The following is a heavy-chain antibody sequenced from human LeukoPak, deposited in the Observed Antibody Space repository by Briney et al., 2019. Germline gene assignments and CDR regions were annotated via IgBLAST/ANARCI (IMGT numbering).Heavy chain of an antibody. V-gene: IGHV3-23*01. J-gene: IGHJ4*02. CDR2: ISGSGGST. CDR3: AKDRYSGYDRNVFDY. D-gene: IGHD5-12*01. Sequence: ETLSLTCAVYGGSFSGYYWSWVRQAPGKGLEWVSAISGSGGSTYYADSVKGRFTISRDNSKNTLYLQMNSLRAEDTAVYYCAKDRYSGYDRNVFDYWGQGTLVTVSS. CDR1: GGSFSGYY.